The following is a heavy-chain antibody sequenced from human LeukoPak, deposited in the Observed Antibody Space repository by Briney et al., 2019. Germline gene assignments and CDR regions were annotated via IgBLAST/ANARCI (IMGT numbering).Heavy chain of an antibody. CDR3: ARNQQGAVYDILTGYHPTLSNWFDP. V-gene: IGHV4-39*01. CDR2: IYYSGST. CDR1: GGSISSGGYY. D-gene: IGHD3-9*01. Sequence: NPSETLSLTCTVSGGSISSGGYYWSWIRQHPGQGLEWIGYIYYSGSTYYNPSLKSRITISVDTSKNQFSLKLSSVTAADTAVYYCARNQQGAVYDILTGYHPTLSNWFDPWGQGTLVTVSS. J-gene: IGHJ5*02.